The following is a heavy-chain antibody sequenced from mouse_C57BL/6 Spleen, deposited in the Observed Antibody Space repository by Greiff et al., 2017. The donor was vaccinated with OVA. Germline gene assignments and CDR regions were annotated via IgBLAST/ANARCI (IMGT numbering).Heavy chain of an antibody. V-gene: IGHV1-15*01. Sequence: VQLQQSGAELVRPGASVTLSCKASGYTFTDYEMHWVKQTPGHGMEWIGAIDPETGGTAYNQKFKGKAILTADKSSSTAYMELRSLTSEDSAVYYGTRRERNYESYYAMDYWGQGTSVTVSS. CDR1: GYTFTDYE. J-gene: IGHJ4*01. CDR2: IDPETGGT. D-gene: IGHD2-4*01. CDR3: TRRERNYESYYAMDY.